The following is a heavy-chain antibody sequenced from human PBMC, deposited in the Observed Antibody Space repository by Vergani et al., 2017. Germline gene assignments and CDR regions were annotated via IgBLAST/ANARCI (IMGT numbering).Heavy chain of an antibody. J-gene: IGHJ5*02. CDR1: GTSISGSSDY. CDR2: INHSGST. CDR3: ARKGVVAATRRYIRFDP. D-gene: IGHD2-15*01. V-gene: IGHV4-39*07. Sequence: QLQLQESGPGLLKPSETLSLTCSVSGTSISGSSDYWGWIRQPPGKGLEWIGEINHSGSTNYNPSLKSRVTISVDTSKNQFSLKLSSVTAADTAVYYCARKGVVAATRRYIRFDPWGQGTLVTVSS.